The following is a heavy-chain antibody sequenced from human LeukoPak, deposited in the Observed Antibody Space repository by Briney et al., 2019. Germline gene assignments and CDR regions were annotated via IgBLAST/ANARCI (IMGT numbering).Heavy chain of an antibody. CDR3: ARDGRGYCSGGSCYVNYYYYYGMDV. J-gene: IGHJ6*02. D-gene: IGHD2-15*01. CDR1: GFTFSSNW. CDR2: ISSSGSTI. Sequence: GGSLRLSCAASGFTFSSNWMHWVRQAPGKGLEWVSYISSSGSTIYYADSVKGRFTISRDNAKNSLYLQMNSLRAEDTAVYYCARDGRGYCSGGSCYVNYYYYYGMDVWGQGTTVTVSS. V-gene: IGHV3-48*04.